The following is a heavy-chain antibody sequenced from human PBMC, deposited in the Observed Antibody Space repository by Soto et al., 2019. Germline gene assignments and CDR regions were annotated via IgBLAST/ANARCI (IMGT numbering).Heavy chain of an antibody. CDR3: TKDTGYLSMDA. CDR1: GFTFNTNA. Sequence: GGSLRLSCAASGFTFNTNAMSWVRQAPGKGLEWVSSISGTGSRTYYADSVKGRFTIARDNSKNTVSLQMNNLRAEDTGLYYCTKDTGYLSMDAWGQGTTVTVSS. J-gene: IGHJ6*02. CDR2: ISGTGSRT. V-gene: IGHV3-23*01. D-gene: IGHD6-25*01.